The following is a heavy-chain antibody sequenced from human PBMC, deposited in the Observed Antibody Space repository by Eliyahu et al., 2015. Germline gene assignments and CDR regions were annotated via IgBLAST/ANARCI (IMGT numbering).Heavy chain of an antibody. CDR1: GXTFTGYY. D-gene: IGHD2-8*02. J-gene: IGHJ1*01. CDR2: INPNNGGT. Sequence: QVQLVQSGAEVKKPGASXXVSCRASGXTFTGYYIXWVRQAPGQGLEWMGRINPNNGGTNYAQKFQGRVTMTRDTSINTAYMELSSLRSDDTAVYYCTRLDLLAPRVWGQGTLV. V-gene: IGHV1-2*06. CDR3: TRLDLLAPRV.